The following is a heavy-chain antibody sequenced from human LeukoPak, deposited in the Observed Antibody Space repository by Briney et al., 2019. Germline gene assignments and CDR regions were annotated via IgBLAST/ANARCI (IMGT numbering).Heavy chain of an antibody. CDR1: GYTFIGYY. V-gene: IGHV1-2*06. CDR2: INPNSGAT. CDR3: ARDSYRRLLTTLGADYTSHLDP. J-gene: IGHJ5*02. Sequence: ASVKPSCKASGYTFIGYYMHWVRQAPGQGLEWMRRINPNSGATKYAQKLEGRVTMTRDTTSNTAYMELSRLRSDDTAVYYCARDSYRRLLTTLGADYTSHLDPWGQGTLVTVSS. D-gene: IGHD2-21*02.